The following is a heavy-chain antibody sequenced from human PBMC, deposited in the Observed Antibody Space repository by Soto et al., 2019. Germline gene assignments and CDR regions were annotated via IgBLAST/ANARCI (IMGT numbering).Heavy chain of an antibody. Sequence: QLQLQESGPGLVKPSETLSLTCTVSGGSISSSSYYWGWIRQPPGKGLEWIGSIYYSGSTYYNPSLKSRVTISVDTSKNQFSLKLSSVTAADTAVYYCARQAATGHYGDYDYYGMDVWGQGTTVTVSS. CDR1: GGSISSSSYY. J-gene: IGHJ6*02. CDR3: ARQAATGHYGDYDYYGMDV. CDR2: IYYSGST. V-gene: IGHV4-39*01. D-gene: IGHD2-15*01.